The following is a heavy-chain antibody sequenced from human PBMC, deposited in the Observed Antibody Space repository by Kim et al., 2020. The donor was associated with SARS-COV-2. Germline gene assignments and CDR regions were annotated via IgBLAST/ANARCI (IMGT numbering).Heavy chain of an antibody. D-gene: IGHD3-10*02. Sequence: SETLSLTCTVSGGSISSGSFYWGWIRQPPGKGLEWIGSLYYSGSTYYNPSHKSRVTISVDTSKNQFSLKLNSVTAADTAVYYCARHRARSIYVWFDPWGQGTLVTVSS. J-gene: IGHJ5*02. V-gene: IGHV4-39*01. CDR1: GGSISSGSFY. CDR3: ARHRARSIYVWFDP. CDR2: LYYSGST.